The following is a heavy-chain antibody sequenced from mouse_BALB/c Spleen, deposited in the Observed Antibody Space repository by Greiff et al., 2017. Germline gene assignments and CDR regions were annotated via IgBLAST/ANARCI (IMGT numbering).Heavy chain of an antibody. J-gene: IGHJ4*01. Sequence: EVQLQQSGTVLARPGASVKMSCKASGYSFTSYWMHWVKQRPGQGLEWIGAIYPGNSDTSYNQKFKGKAKLTAVTSASTAYMELSSLTNEDSAVYYCTRRDGSSYEGAMDYWGQGTSVTVSS. CDR2: IYPGNSDT. CDR3: TRRDGSSYEGAMDY. V-gene: IGHV1-5*01. CDR1: GYSFTSYW. D-gene: IGHD1-1*01.